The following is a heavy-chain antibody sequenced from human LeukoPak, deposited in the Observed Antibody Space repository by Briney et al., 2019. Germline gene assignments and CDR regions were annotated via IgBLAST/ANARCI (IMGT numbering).Heavy chain of an antibody. D-gene: IGHD3-16*01. CDR1: GFTFSSYA. V-gene: IGHV3-23*01. Sequence: GGSLRLSCAASGFTFSSYAMSWVRQAPGKGLEWVSAISGSGGSTYYADSVKGRFTISRDNSKNTLHLQVNSLRVEDTAVYYCAREDWGKHHFDYWGQGTLVTVSS. CDR2: ISGSGGST. J-gene: IGHJ4*02. CDR3: AREDWGKHHFDY.